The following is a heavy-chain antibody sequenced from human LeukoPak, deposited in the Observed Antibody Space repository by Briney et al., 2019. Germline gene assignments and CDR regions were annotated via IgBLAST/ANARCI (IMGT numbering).Heavy chain of an antibody. D-gene: IGHD3-22*01. CDR2: TYYRSKWYN. J-gene: IGHJ1*01. CDR1: GDSVSSNSAA. CDR3: AKDVHYYDSSGYYFQYFQH. V-gene: IGHV6-1*01. Sequence: SQTLSLTCAISGDSVSSNSAAWNWIRQSPSRGLEWLGRTYYRSKWYNDYAVSVKSRITINPDTSKNQFSLQLNSVTPEDTAVYYCAKDVHYYDSSGYYFQYFQHWGQGTLVTVSS.